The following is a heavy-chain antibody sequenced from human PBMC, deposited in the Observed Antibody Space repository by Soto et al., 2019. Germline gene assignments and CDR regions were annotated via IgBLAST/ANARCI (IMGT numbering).Heavy chain of an antibody. V-gene: IGHV3-11*05. Sequence: QVQLLESGGGLVKPGGSLRLSCAASGFTFSDYYMSWIRQAPGKGLEWVSYISSSSSYTNYADSVKGRFTISRDNAKNSLYLQMNSLRADDTAVYYCARDHHRYSGYDYVDYWGQGTLVTVSS. D-gene: IGHD5-12*01. J-gene: IGHJ4*02. CDR1: GFTFSDYY. CDR2: ISSSSSYT. CDR3: ARDHHRYSGYDYVDY.